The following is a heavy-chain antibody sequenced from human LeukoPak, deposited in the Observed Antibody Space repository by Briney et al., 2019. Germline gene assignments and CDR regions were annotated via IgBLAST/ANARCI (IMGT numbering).Heavy chain of an antibody. CDR1: GFTVSNDY. CDR2: IYGGGST. V-gene: IGHV3-53*01. J-gene: IGHJ4*02. D-gene: IGHD6-6*01. CDR3: TRLLPSSHHFFDS. Sequence: GGSLRLSCAVSGFTVSNDYMSWVRQTPGKGLEWVSVIYGGGSTYYADSVRGRFTISRDNSENTLYLQMDSLRAEDTAVHYCTRLLPSSHHFFDSWGQGTLVTVSS.